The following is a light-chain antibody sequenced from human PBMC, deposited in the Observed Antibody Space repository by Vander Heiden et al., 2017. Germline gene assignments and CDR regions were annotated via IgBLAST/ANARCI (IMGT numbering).Light chain of an antibody. Sequence: DVVMTQSPLSLPVTPGEPASISCRCSQSLLHTNGYNYLDWYLQKPGQSPQLLIYLGSNRASGVPDRFSGSGSGTDFTLKISIVDAEDVGVYYCRQALQTPYTFGQGTTLEIK. V-gene: IGKV2-28*01. J-gene: IGKJ2*01. CDR2: LGS. CDR1: QSLLHTNGYNY. CDR3: RQALQTPYT.